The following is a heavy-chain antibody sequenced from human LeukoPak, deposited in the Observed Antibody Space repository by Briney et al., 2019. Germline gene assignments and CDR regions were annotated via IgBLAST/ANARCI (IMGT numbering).Heavy chain of an antibody. Sequence: PGRSLRLSCAASGFTFDDYAMHWVRQAPGKGLEWVSGISWNSGSIGYADSVEGRFTISRDNAKNSLYLQMNSLRAEDTALYYCAKADGDYWGQGTLVTVSS. V-gene: IGHV3-9*01. CDR1: GFTFDDYA. CDR2: ISWNSGSI. J-gene: IGHJ4*02. CDR3: AKADGDY.